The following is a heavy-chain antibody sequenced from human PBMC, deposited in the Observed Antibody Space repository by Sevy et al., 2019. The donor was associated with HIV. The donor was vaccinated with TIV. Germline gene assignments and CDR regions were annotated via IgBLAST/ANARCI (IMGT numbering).Heavy chain of an antibody. J-gene: IGHJ3*02. CDR3: AREHTNSGSFQTVAFDI. CDR2: IIPIFGTA. CDR1: GGTFSSYA. V-gene: IGHV1-69*13. Sequence: ASVKVSCKASGGTFSSYAISWVRQAPGQGLEWMGGIIPIFGTANYAQKFQGRVTITADESTSTAYMELSSLRSEDTAVYYCAREHTNSGSFQTVAFDIWGQGTMVTVSS. D-gene: IGHD1-26*01.